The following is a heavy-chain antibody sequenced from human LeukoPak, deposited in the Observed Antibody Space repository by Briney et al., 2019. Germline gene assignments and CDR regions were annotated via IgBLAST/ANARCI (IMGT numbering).Heavy chain of an antibody. CDR1: GFTFNGYW. CDR2: IKQDGSEK. J-gene: IGHJ4*02. Sequence: GGSLRLCCAASGFTFNGYWMSWVSQAPGKGLEWVANIKQDGSEKYYVDSVKGRFTISRDNAKNSLYLLMNSLRAEDTAVYYCARYFDSWGQGTLVTVSS. CDR3: ARYFDS. V-gene: IGHV3-7*01.